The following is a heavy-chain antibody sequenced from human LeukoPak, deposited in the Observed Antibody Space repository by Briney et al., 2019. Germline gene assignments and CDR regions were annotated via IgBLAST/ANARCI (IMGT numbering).Heavy chain of an antibody. CDR2: ISGSGNKI. V-gene: IGHV3-21*01. J-gene: IGHJ4*02. D-gene: IGHD3-16*01. Sequence: GGSLRLSCAASGFTFSSYSMNWVRQAPGKGLEWVSSISGSGNKIYYADSVKGRFTISRDNAKNSLYLQMNSLRAEDTAVYYCARGNFGYFFYYWGQGTLVTVSS. CDR1: GFTFSSYS. CDR3: ARGNFGYFFYY.